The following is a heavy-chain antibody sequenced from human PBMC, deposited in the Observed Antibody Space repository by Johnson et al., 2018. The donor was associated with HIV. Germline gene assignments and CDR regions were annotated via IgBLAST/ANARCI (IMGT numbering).Heavy chain of an antibody. J-gene: IGHJ3*02. Sequence: VQLVESGGGLVQPGRSLRLSCAASGFTFDDYAMHWVRQAPGKGLEWVSGIRWNSGSIGYADSVKGSFTISRDNAKNSLYLQMHSLRAEDTALYYFPTKTAAPGGPRRGDPFDIWGQGTMVTVSS. CDR3: PTKTAAPGGPRRGDPFDI. CDR2: IRWNSGSI. CDR1: GFTFDDYA. D-gene: IGHD2-15*01. V-gene: IGHV3-9*01.